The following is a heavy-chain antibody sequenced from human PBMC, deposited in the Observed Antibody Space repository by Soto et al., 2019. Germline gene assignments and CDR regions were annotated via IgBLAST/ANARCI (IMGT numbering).Heavy chain of an antibody. V-gene: IGHV1-18*01. CDR2: ISAYNGNT. CDR1: GYTFTSYG. CDR3: AREPADSYDSSGPCGY. D-gene: IGHD3-22*01. Sequence: ASVKVSCKASGYTFTSYGISCVRQAPGQWLEWMGWISAYNGNTNYAQKLQGRVTITTVTSRSKAYMELTSLRSDDTAVYFCAREPADSYDSSGPCGYRGQRTLVTVSS. J-gene: IGHJ4*02.